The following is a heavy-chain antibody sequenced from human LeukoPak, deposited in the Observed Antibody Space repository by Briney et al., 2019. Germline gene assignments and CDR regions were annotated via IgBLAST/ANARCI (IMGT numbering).Heavy chain of an antibody. CDR2: INTDGSTT. CDR1: GFTFSNYW. CDR3: ARDPTIPRY. Sequence: QTGGSLRLSCAASGFTFSNYWMHWVRQASGKGLVWVSRINTDGSTTEYADSVKGRFTNSRDNARNTLYLQLNSLSVDDTAMYYCARDPTIPRYWGQGTLVTVSS. J-gene: IGHJ4*02. D-gene: IGHD3-10*01. V-gene: IGHV3-74*01.